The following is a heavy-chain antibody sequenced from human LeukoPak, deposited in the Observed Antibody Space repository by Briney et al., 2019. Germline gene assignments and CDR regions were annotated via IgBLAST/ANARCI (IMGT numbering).Heavy chain of an antibody. V-gene: IGHV1-8*01. Sequence: GASVKVSCKASGYTFTSYDINWVRQATGQGLEWMGWMNPNSGNTGYAQKFQGRVTMTRNNSIGKAYMELSSLRSEDTAVYYCARRAPYRYYYGSGNPFDPWGQGTLVTVSS. CDR1: GYTFTSYD. CDR3: ARRAPYRYYYGSGNPFDP. J-gene: IGHJ5*02. D-gene: IGHD3-10*01. CDR2: MNPNSGNT.